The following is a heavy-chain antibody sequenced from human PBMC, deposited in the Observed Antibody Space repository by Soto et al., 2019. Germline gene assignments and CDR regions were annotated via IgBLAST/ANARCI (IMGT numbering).Heavy chain of an antibody. Sequence: QVQLVQSGAEVKKPGASVKVSCKASGYTFTSYGISWVRQAPGQGLEWMGWISAYNRNTNYAQKLQGRVTMTTDTSTRTAYMGLRSLRSDDTAVYYCARDPGYDSSGYYPLGFDYGCQGALVTVTS. CDR3: ARDPGYDSSGYYPLGFDY. D-gene: IGHD3-22*01. V-gene: IGHV1-18*01. J-gene: IGHJ4*02. CDR1: GYTFTSYG. CDR2: ISAYNRNT.